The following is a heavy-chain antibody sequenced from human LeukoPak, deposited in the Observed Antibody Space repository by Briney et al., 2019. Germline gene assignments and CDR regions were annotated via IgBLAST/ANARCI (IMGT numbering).Heavy chain of an antibody. CDR1: GFTFRNYA. CDR2: ISGSGGTT. V-gene: IGHV3-23*01. Sequence: PGGSLRLSCAASGFTFRNYAMSWVRQAPGKGLEWVSAISGSGGTTYYGDSVKGRLTISRDNSKNTLSLQMNSLRAEDTAVYFCAKDQGIDYGDQLHFWGQGTLVTVS. J-gene: IGHJ4*02. D-gene: IGHD4-17*01. CDR3: AKDQGIDYGDQLHF.